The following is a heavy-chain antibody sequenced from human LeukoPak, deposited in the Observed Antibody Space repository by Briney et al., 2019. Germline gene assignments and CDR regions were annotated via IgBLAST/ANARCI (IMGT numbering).Heavy chain of an antibody. CDR1: GFTFSSYS. D-gene: IGHD3-3*01. J-gene: IGHJ4*02. Sequence: GGSLRLSCAASGFTFSSYSMNWVRQAPGKGLEWVSSISSSSSYIYYADSVKGRFTISRDNAKNSLYLQMNSLRAEDTAVYYCARGRSDFWSGFDFDYWGQGTLVAVSS. V-gene: IGHV3-21*01. CDR2: ISSSSSYI. CDR3: ARGRSDFWSGFDFDY.